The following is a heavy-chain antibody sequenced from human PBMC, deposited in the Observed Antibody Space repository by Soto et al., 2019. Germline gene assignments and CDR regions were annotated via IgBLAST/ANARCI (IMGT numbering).Heavy chain of an antibody. CDR2: LSAYNGNT. J-gene: IGHJ4*02. D-gene: IGHD3-10*01. CDR1: GYTFTSYG. V-gene: IGHV1-18*01. CDR3: AREYYYGSGPRY. Sequence: QVQLVQSGAEVKKPGASVKVSCKASGYTFTSYGIRWVRQAPGQGLEWMGWLSAYNGNTNYAQKLQGRVTMPTDTSTSTCYMELRSLGSEDTVVYSCAREYYYGSGPRYWGQGTLVTVSS.